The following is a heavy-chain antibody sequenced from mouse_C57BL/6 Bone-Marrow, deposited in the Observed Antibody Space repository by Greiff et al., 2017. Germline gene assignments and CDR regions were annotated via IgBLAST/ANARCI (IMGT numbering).Heavy chain of an antibody. V-gene: IGHV1-50*01. Sequence: QLQQPGAELVKPGASVKLSCKASGYTFTSYWMQWVKQRPGQGLEWIGEIDPSDSYTNYNQKFKGKATLTVDTSSSTAYMQLSSLTSEDSAVYYCARSGVDYWGQGTTLTVSS. D-gene: IGHD3-1*01. CDR1: GYTFTSYW. J-gene: IGHJ2*01. CDR2: IDPSDSYT. CDR3: ARSGVDY.